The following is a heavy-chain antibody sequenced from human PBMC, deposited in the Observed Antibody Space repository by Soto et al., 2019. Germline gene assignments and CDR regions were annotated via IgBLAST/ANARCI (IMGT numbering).Heavy chain of an antibody. J-gene: IGHJ5*02. CDR1: ACSKSSGDHY. V-gene: IGHV4-30-4*01. CDR2: IYYRGST. D-gene: IGHD1-1*01. CDR3: ARSDCAGVQEAWFEP. Sequence: ICSLSACSKSSGDHYWSRIRQPPGKCLDCIGYIYYRGSTYYNPSLKSRVTITVDTSRNQFSLKLSSVTDAATAAYHCARSDCAGVQEAWFEPWGQGTMVIASS.